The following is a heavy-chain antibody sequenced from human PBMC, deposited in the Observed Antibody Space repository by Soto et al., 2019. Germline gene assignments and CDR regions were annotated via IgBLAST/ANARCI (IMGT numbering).Heavy chain of an antibody. V-gene: IGHV4-31*03. CDR3: ARGIAAAGTPLSFDY. CDR2: IYYSGST. Sequence: SETLSLTCTVSGGSISSGGYYWSWIRQHPGKGLEWIGYIYYSGSTYYNPSLKSRVTISVDTSKNQFSLKLSSVTAADTAVYYCARGIAAAGTPLSFDYWGQGTLVTVSS. J-gene: IGHJ4*02. CDR1: GGSISSGGYY. D-gene: IGHD6-13*01.